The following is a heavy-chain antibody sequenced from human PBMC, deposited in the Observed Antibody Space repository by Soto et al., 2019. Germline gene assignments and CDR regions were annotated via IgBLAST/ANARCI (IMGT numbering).Heavy chain of an antibody. CDR1: GGTFSSYT. V-gene: IGHV1-69*02. Sequence: QVQLVQSGAEVKKPGSSVKVSCKASGGTFSSYTISWVRQAPGQGLEWMGRIIPILGIANYAQKFQGRVTSTADKSTRTAYSERSSLRSEDTAVYYCARGGRGIAARHPGWFAPWGQETLVTVSS. CDR2: IIPILGIA. J-gene: IGHJ5*02. D-gene: IGHD6-6*01. CDR3: ARGGRGIAARHPGWFAP.